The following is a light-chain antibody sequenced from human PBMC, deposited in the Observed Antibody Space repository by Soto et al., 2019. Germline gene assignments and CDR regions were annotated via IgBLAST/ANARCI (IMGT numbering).Light chain of an antibody. Sequence: DSPMTQSPSTLSASVGDRVTITCRASQSISSWLAWYQQKPGKAPKLLIYDVSSLESGVPSRFSGSGSGTEFTLTISSLQPDDFATYYCQQYNTFWTFGQGTKVDIK. CDR1: QSISSW. CDR2: DVS. CDR3: QQYNTFWT. J-gene: IGKJ1*01. V-gene: IGKV1-5*01.